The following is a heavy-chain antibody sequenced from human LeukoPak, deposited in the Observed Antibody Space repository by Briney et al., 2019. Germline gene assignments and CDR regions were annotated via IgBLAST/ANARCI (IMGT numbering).Heavy chain of an antibody. CDR1: GFTFSSHG. CDR3: AKDDAWVRYQD. V-gene: IGHV3-23*01. Sequence: PGGTLRLSCAASGFTFSSHGMNWVRQAPGKGLEWVSGISGSGVITYYADSVKGRFTISRDNSTNTPDLQMNSLRAEDTAVYYCAKDDAWVRYQDWGQGTLVTVSS. CDR2: ISGSGVIT. D-gene: IGHD5-12*01. J-gene: IGHJ4*02.